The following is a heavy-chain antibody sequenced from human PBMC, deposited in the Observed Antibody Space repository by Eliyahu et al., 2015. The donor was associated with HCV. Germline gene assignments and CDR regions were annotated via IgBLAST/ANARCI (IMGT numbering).Heavy chain of an antibody. CDR1: GFTFSXXS. CDR2: ISSSSSYI. D-gene: IGHD3-22*01. CDR3: ARGMYYYDSSGSLPRDDAFDI. Sequence: EVQLVESGGGLVKPGGSLRLSRAASGFTFSXXSMNWVRQAPGKGLEWVSSISSSSSYIYYADSVKGRFTISRDNAKNSLYLQMNSLRAEDTAVYYCARGMYYYDSSGSLPRDDAFDIWGQGTMVTVSS. J-gene: IGHJ3*02. V-gene: IGHV3-21*01.